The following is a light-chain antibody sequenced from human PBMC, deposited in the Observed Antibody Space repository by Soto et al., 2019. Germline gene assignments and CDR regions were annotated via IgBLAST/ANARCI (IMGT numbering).Light chain of an antibody. CDR1: QSVSSY. V-gene: IGKV3-11*01. Sequence: EIVLTQSPGTRSLSPGERATLSCRASQSVSSYLAWYQQKPGQAPRLLIYDASNRATGIPARFSGSGSGTDFTLTISSLEPEDFAVYYCQQRSNWPPITSGQGTRLANK. CDR3: QQRSNWPPIT. J-gene: IGKJ5*01. CDR2: DAS.